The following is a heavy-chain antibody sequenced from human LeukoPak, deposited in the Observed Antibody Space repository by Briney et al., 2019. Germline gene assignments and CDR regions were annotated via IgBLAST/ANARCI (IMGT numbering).Heavy chain of an antibody. Sequence: ASVKVSCKASGYTFTSYATHWVRQAPGQRLEWMGWINAGNGNTKYSQKFQGRVTITRDTSASTAYMELSSLRSEDTAVYYCARDRRDSSSWLEDYWGQGTLVTVSS. CDR1: GYTFTSYA. D-gene: IGHD6-13*01. V-gene: IGHV1-3*01. CDR3: ARDRRDSSSWLEDY. J-gene: IGHJ4*02. CDR2: INAGNGNT.